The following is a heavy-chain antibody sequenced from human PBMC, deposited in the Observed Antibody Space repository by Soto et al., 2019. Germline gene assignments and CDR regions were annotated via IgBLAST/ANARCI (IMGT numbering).Heavy chain of an antibody. Sequence: PGGSLRLSCAASQFTFSTYAITWVRQAPGKGLEWVSLISGSGGSTYYADSVKGRFTISRDNSKDTLYLQRDSLRADDTAVYYCAKVHGSGNYHNFPDYWGQGTLVTVSS. CDR3: AKVHGSGNYHNFPDY. V-gene: IGHV3-23*01. CDR2: ISGSGGST. CDR1: QFTFSTYA. D-gene: IGHD3-10*01. J-gene: IGHJ4*02.